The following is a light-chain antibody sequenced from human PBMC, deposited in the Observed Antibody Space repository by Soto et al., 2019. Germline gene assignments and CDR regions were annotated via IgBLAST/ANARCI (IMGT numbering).Light chain of an antibody. CDR3: AAWDGSLNGCV. CDR2: SNV. Sequence: QSVLTQAPSVSGTPGQRVTISCSGSSSNIGSNTVSWYQQVPGTAPKVLIYSNVQRPSGVPDRFSGSKSGTSASLAIGGLQSEDEADYYCAAWDGSLNGCVFGGGTKLTVL. V-gene: IGLV1-44*01. CDR1: SSNIGSNT. J-gene: IGLJ3*02.